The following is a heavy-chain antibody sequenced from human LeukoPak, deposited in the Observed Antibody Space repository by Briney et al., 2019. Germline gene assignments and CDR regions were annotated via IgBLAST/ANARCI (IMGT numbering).Heavy chain of an antibody. D-gene: IGHD3-22*01. J-gene: IGHJ4*02. CDR2: INPNSVGT. CDR1: GYTFTGYY. V-gene: IGHV1-2*02. Sequence: ASVKVSCKASGYTFTGYYMHWVRQAPGQGLEWMGWINPNSVGTNYAQKFQGRVTMTRDTSISTAYMELSRLRSDDTAVYCCARSGYYDSSGYYYEGGFDYWGQGTLVTVSS. CDR3: ARSGYYDSSGYYYEGGFDY.